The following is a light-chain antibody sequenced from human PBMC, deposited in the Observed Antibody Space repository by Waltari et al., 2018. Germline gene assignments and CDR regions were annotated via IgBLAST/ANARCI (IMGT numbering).Light chain of an antibody. V-gene: IGKV1-33*01. Sequence: DIQMPQSPSLLPASVGNSVTVACQASQYISNYLNWYQQKPGKAPKLLIYDASNLETGVPSRFSGSGSGTDFTFTISSLQPEDIATYYCQQYNNPLFTFGPGTKVDIK. CDR2: DAS. J-gene: IGKJ3*01. CDR1: QYISNY. CDR3: QQYNNPLFT.